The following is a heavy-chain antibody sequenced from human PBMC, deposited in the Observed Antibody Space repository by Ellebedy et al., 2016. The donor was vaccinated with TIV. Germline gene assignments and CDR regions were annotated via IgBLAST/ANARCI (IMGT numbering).Heavy chain of an antibody. Sequence: ASVKVSCKASCYTFTSYGISWVRQAPGQGLEWMGWISAYNGNTNYAQKLQGRVTMTTDTTTSTAYMELSRLRSDDTAVYYCARQDRFGELFNWFNPWGQGTLVTVSS. CDR2: ISAYNGNT. D-gene: IGHD3-10*01. J-gene: IGHJ5*02. V-gene: IGHV1-18*01. CDR3: ARQDRFGELFNWFNP. CDR1: CYTFTSYG.